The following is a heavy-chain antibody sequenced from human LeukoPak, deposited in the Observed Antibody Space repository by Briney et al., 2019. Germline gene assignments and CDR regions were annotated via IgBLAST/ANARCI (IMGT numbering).Heavy chain of an antibody. V-gene: IGHV3-15*07. CDR1: GFTFSNAW. D-gene: IGHD3-22*01. CDR2: IRSNSDGGTI. Sequence: TGGSLRLSCATSGFTFSNAWMNWVRQAPGKGLEWVGRIRSNSDGGTIDYTAPVKGRFTLSRDDSKTTLYLQMNSLQTEDTAVYYCATDFYDSTWGQGTLVTVSS. J-gene: IGHJ5*02. CDR3: ATDFYDST.